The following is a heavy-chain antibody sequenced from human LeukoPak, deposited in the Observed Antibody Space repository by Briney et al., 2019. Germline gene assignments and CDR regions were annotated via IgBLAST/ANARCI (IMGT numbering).Heavy chain of an antibody. D-gene: IGHD3-10*01. CDR2: ISGSGGST. V-gene: IGHV3-23*01. J-gene: IGHJ5*02. CDR1: GFTFSSYA. CDR3: AKQGTMVRGVIAWFDP. Sequence: GGSLRLSCAASGFTFSSYAMSWVRQAPGKGLEWVSAISGSGGSTYYADSVKGRFTISGDNSKNTLYLQMNSLRAEDTAVYYCAKQGTMVRGVIAWFDPWGQGTLVTVSS.